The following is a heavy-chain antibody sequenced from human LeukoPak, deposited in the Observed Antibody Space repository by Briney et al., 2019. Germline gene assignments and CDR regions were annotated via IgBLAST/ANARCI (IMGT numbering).Heavy chain of an antibody. CDR3: AKGLAVATSYFDC. V-gene: IGHV3-23*01. Sequence: PGGSLRLSCAASGFIFSSYPISWVRQAPGKGLEWVSTISAGGGSTYYADSVKGRFTFSTDNSKNTLYLQMNSLKAKDTAVYYCAKGLAVATSYFDCWGQGTLVTVSS. CDR2: ISAGGGST. J-gene: IGHJ4*02. D-gene: IGHD6-19*01. CDR1: GFIFSSYP.